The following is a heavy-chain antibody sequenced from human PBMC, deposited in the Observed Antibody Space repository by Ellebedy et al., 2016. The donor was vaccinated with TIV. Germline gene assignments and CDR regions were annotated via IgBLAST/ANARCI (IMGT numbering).Heavy chain of an antibody. J-gene: IGHJ4*02. D-gene: IGHD3-10*01. CDR2: IKQDGSVK. V-gene: IGHV3-7*01. CDR3: TKFSRGPSENY. Sequence: PGGSLRLSCAASGFTFSAYWMSWVRQAPGKGLEWVANIKQDGSVKDYVDSVKGRFTISRDNAKNSLFLQMNSLRAGDTAIYYCTKFSRGPSENYWGQGTLVTVSS. CDR1: GFTFSAYW.